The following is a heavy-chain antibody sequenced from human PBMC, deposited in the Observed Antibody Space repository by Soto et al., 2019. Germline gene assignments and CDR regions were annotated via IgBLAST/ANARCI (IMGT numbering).Heavy chain of an antibody. J-gene: IGHJ4*02. V-gene: IGHV3-23*01. CDR3: ARRHIAAAGLASGVFDY. D-gene: IGHD6-13*01. CDR1: GFIFSSYA. CDR2: MSGSGGDI. Sequence: EVQLLESGGGLVQPGGSLRLSCAASGFIFSSYAMSWVRQAPGKGLEWVSTMSGSGGDIYYADSVKGRFTISRDYSKNTLYLQMNSLRAEDTAIYYCARRHIAAAGLASGVFDYWGQGTQVSVSS.